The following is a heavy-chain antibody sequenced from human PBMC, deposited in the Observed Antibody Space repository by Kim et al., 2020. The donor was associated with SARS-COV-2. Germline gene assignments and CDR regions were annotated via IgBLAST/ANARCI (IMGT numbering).Heavy chain of an antibody. J-gene: IGHJ4*02. V-gene: IGHV3-30*04. D-gene: IGHD3-3*01. Sequence: GGSLRLSCAASGFTFSSYAMHWVRQAPGKGLEWVAVISYDGSNKYYVDSVKGRFTISRDNSKNTLYLQMNSLRAEDTAVYYCARGYYDFWSGYRSDYWGQGTLVTVSS. CDR1: GFTFSSYA. CDR2: ISYDGSNK. CDR3: ARGYYDFWSGYRSDY.